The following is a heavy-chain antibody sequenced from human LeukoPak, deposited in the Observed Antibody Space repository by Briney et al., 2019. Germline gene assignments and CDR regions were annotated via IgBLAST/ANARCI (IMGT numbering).Heavy chain of an antibody. J-gene: IGHJ3*02. CDR1: GGTFSTYA. D-gene: IGHD3-22*01. CDR2: IIPLPGIA. Sequence: GSSVKVSCKASGGTFSTYAITWVRQAPGQGLEWMGRIIPLPGIANYAQKLQGRVTMTTDTSTSTAYMELRSLSSDDTAVYYCARVLVVSSDAFDIWGQGTMVTVSS. V-gene: IGHV1-69*04. CDR3: ARVLVVSSDAFDI.